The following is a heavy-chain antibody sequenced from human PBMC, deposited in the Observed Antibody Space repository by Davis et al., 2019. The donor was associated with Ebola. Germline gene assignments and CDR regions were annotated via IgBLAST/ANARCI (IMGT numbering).Heavy chain of an antibody. CDR1: GFTFSSYG. Sequence: PGGSLRLSCAASGFTFSSYGMHWVRQAPGKGLEWVAVIWYDGSNKYYADSVKGRFTISRDNSKNTLYLQMNSLRAEDTAVYYCARDRTIFEGPVTPDYWGQGTLVTVSS. CDR3: ARDRTIFEGPVTPDY. J-gene: IGHJ4*02. CDR2: IWYDGSNK. D-gene: IGHD3-3*01. V-gene: IGHV3-33*01.